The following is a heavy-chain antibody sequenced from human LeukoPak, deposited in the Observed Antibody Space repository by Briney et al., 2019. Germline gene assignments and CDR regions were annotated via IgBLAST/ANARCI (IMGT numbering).Heavy chain of an antibody. J-gene: IGHJ4*02. Sequence: GGSLRLSCAASGFTFRSHDMSWVRQAPGKGLEWVSGISASGGSTFYADSVKGRFTISRDNSKNTLYLQMNSLRAEDTAVYYCAKEDLAPYYYDSSGYLWAFDYWGQGTLVTVSS. CDR1: GFTFRSHD. CDR3: AKEDLAPYYYDSSGYLWAFDY. D-gene: IGHD3-22*01. V-gene: IGHV3-23*01. CDR2: ISASGGST.